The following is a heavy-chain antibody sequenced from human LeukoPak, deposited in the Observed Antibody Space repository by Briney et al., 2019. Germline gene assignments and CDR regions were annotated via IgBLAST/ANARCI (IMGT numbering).Heavy chain of an antibody. J-gene: IGHJ4*02. CDR2: IKQDGSEK. CDR3: ASSSSGYYYPDY. D-gene: IGHD3-22*01. Sequence: GGSLRLSXAASGFTFSSYWMSWVRQAPGKGLEWVANIKQDGSEKYYVDSVKGRFTISRDNTKNSLYLQMNSLRAEDTAVYYCASSSSGYYYPDYWGQGTLVTVSS. V-gene: IGHV3-7*01. CDR1: GFTFSSYW.